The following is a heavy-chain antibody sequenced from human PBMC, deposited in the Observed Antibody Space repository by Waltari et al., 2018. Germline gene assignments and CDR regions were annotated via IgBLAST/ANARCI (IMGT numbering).Heavy chain of an antibody. V-gene: IGHV1-2*02. Sequence: QVQLVQSGAEVKKPGASVKVSCKASGYTFTGYYMHWVRQAPGQGREWRGLINANCGGTNYAQKFQGRVTMTRDTSISTAYMELSRLRSDDTAVYYCARFFSYGDYNGYWGQGTLVTVSS. CDR3: ARFFSYGDYNGY. D-gene: IGHD4-17*01. J-gene: IGHJ4*02. CDR2: INANCGGT. CDR1: GYTFTGYY.